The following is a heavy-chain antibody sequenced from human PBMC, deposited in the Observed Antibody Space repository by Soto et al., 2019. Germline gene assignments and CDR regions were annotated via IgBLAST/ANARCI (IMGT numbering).Heavy chain of an antibody. Sequence: GGSLRLSCAASGFTFSNTWINWVRQAPGKGMEWVGRIKSKTDGRTTDYAAPVKGRFAISRDDSKNMVYLEMNSLKTEDTAVYYCTTDSYNTMIVVRFDYWGQGTLVTVSS. D-gene: IGHD3-22*01. CDR1: GFTFSNTW. V-gene: IGHV3-15*07. CDR2: IKSKTDGRTT. J-gene: IGHJ4*01. CDR3: TTDSYNTMIVVRFDY.